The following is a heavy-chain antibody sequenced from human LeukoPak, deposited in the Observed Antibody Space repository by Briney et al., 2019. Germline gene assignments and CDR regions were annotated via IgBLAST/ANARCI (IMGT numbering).Heavy chain of an antibody. V-gene: IGHV1-18*01. Sequence: AASVKVSCKASGYTFTSYGISWVRQAPGQGLEWMGWISAYNGNTNYAQKLQGRVTMTTDTSTSTAYMELRSLRSDDTAVYYCARDRTVTTDYYYYMDVWGKGTTVTVSS. D-gene: IGHD4-11*01. CDR3: ARDRTVTTDYYYYMDV. J-gene: IGHJ6*03. CDR2: ISAYNGNT. CDR1: GYTFTSYG.